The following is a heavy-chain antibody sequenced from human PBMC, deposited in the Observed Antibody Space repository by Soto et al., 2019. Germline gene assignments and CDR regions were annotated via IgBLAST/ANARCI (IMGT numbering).Heavy chain of an antibody. CDR2: IYWNDDK. Sequence: SGPTLVNPTQPLTLTCVFSGFSLRTSGVGVGWIRQPPGKALEWLGFIYWNDDKRYSPSLKSRLTITKDTSKNQVVLTMTNMDPVDTATYYCAKSGSSGWYGWFDPWGQGTLVTVSS. CDR3: AKSGSSGWYGWFDP. J-gene: IGHJ5*02. CDR1: GFSLRTSGVG. V-gene: IGHV2-5*01. D-gene: IGHD6-19*01.